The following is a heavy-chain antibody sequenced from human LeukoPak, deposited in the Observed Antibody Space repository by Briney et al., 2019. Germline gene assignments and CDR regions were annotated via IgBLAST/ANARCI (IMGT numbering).Heavy chain of an antibody. CDR1: GFTFSSDA. CDR2: ISSSGGSA. V-gene: IGHV3-23*01. CDR3: AKRIEADY. Sequence: GGSLRLSCTASGFTFSSDAMTWVRQAPGKGLEWVSAISSSGGSAHYADSVKGRFTISRDNSKNTLYLQMNNLRGDDTAVYYCAKRIEADYWGQGTLVTVSS. J-gene: IGHJ4*02.